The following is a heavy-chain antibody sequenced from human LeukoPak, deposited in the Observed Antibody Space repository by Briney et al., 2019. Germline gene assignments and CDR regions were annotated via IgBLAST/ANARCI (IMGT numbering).Heavy chain of an antibody. D-gene: IGHD3-3*01. CDR1: GYTFTSYD. CDR3: ARAEDFWSGGHYYYYYMDV. J-gene: IGHJ6*03. V-gene: IGHV1-8*01. CDR2: MNPNSGNT. Sequence: ASVKVSCKASGYTFTSYDINWVRQATGQGLEWMGWMNPNSGNTGYAQKFQGRVTMTRNTSISTAYMELSSLRSEDTAVYYCARAEDFWSGGHYYYYYMDVWGKGTTVTVSS.